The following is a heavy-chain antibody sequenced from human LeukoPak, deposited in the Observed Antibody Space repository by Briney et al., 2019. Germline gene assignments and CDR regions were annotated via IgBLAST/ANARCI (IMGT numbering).Heavy chain of an antibody. D-gene: IGHD3-10*01. CDR3: TRAKNYGSGSPPYR. CDR1: GFTFSSYE. J-gene: IGHJ5*02. CDR2: IRSKAYGGTT. V-gene: IGHV3-49*04. Sequence: GGSLRLSCAASGFTFSSYEMNWVRQAPGKGLEWVGFIRSKAYGGTTEYAASVKGRFTISRDDSKSIAYLQMNSLKTEDTAVYYCTRAKNYGSGSPPYRWGQGTLVTVSS.